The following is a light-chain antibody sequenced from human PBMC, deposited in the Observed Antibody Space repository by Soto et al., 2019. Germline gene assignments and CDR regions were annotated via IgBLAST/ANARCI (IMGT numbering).Light chain of an antibody. V-gene: IGLV1-40*01. CDR2: GNN. J-gene: IGLJ2*01. CDR3: QSYHSSRSGVV. CDR1: SSNIGAGFD. Sequence: QSVLTQPPSVSGAPGQRVTISCTGSSSNIGAGFDVHWYQQLPGTAPKLLSYGNNNRPSGVPDRFSGSKSGTSASLAITGLQDEDEADYYCQSYHSSRSGVVFGGGTKLTVL.